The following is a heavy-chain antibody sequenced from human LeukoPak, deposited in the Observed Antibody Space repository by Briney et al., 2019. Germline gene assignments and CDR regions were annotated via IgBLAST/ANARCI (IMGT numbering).Heavy chain of an antibody. CDR1: GFTFSSYS. D-gene: IGHD6-6*01. V-gene: IGHV3-21*01. J-gene: IGHJ4*02. CDR2: ISSSSSYI. CDR3: ARDRIAARRSGFDY. Sequence: GGSLRLSCAASGFTFSSYSMNWVRQAPGKGLEWVSSISSSSSYIYYADSVKGRFTISRDHAKNSLYLQMNSLRAEDTAVYYCARDRIAARRSGFDYWGQGTLVTVSS.